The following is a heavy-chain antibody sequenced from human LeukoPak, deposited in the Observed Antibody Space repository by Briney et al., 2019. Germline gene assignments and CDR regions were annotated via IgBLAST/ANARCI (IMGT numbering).Heavy chain of an antibody. CDR1: GFTFSSYA. V-gene: IGHV3-30-3*01. CDR2: ISYDGSNK. D-gene: IGHD3-22*01. Sequence: GGSLRLSCAASGFTFSSYAMHWVRQAPGKGLEWVAVISYDGSNKYYADSVKGRFTISRDNSKNTLYLQMNSLRAEDTAVYYCARDLALTYDSSGPLDYWGQGTLVTVSS. CDR3: ARDLALTYDSSGPLDY. J-gene: IGHJ4*02.